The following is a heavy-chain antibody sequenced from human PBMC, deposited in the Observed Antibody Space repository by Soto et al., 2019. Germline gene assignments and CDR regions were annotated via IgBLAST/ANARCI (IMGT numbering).Heavy chain of an antibody. CDR3: GAEGIAAAGTETDY. J-gene: IGHJ4*02. Sequence: GGSLRLSCAASGFTFSSYGMHWVRQAPGKGLEWVAVISYDGSNKYYADSVKGRFTISRDNSKNTLYLQMNSLRAEDTAVYYCGAEGIAAAGTETDYWGQGTLVTVSS. CDR2: ISYDGSNK. D-gene: IGHD6-13*01. CDR1: GFTFSSYG. V-gene: IGHV3-30*03.